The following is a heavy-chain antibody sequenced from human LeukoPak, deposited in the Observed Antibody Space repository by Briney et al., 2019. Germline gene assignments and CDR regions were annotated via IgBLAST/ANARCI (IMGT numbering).Heavy chain of an antibody. D-gene: IGHD5-12*01. Sequence: ASVKVSCKASGYTFTSYGISWVRQAPGQGLEWMGWISDYNGNTNYAQKLQGRVTMTTDTSTSTAYMELRSLRSDDTAVYYCARDLGVATGDYFDYWGQGTLVTVSS. J-gene: IGHJ4*02. CDR3: ARDLGVATGDYFDY. V-gene: IGHV1-18*01. CDR1: GYTFTSYG. CDR2: ISDYNGNT.